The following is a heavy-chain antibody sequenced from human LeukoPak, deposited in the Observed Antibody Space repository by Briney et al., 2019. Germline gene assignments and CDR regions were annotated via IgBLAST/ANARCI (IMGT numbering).Heavy chain of an antibody. Sequence: GRSLRLSCAASGFTFDDYAMHWVRQAPGKGLEWVSGISWNSGSIGYADSVKGRFTISRDNAKNSLYLQMNSLRAEDTALYYCAEGPPLRNYYRMYGIDYWGQGTLVTVSS. CDR3: AEGPPLRNYYRMYGIDY. CDR2: ISWNSGSI. J-gene: IGHJ4*02. D-gene: IGHD3-22*01. V-gene: IGHV3-9*01. CDR1: GFTFDDYA.